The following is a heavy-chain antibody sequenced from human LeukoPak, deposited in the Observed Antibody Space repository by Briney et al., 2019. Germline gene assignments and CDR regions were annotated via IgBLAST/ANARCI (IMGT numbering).Heavy chain of an antibody. D-gene: IGHD6-19*01. Sequence: GGSLRLSCAASGFTFSSYAMSWVRQAPGKGLEWVSAISGSGGSTYYADSVKGRFTISRDNSKNTLYLQMISLRAEDTSVYYCAKQSSGSSNWFDPWGQGTLVTVSS. CDR1: GFTFSSYA. J-gene: IGHJ5*02. CDR3: AKQSSGSSNWFDP. V-gene: IGHV3-23*01. CDR2: ISGSGGST.